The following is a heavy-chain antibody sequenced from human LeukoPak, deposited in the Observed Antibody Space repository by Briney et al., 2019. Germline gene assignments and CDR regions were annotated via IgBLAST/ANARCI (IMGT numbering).Heavy chain of an antibody. V-gene: IGHV4-59*08. CDR1: GGSISSYY. J-gene: IGHJ3*02. D-gene: IGHD3-16*01. CDR2: IYYSGST. CDR3: ARRTRLGDAFDI. Sequence: PSETLSLTCTVSGGSISSYYWSWIRQPPGKGLEWIGYIYYSGSTNYNPSLKSRVTISVDTSKNQFSLKLSSVTAADTAVYYCARRTRLGDAFDIWGQGTMVTVSS.